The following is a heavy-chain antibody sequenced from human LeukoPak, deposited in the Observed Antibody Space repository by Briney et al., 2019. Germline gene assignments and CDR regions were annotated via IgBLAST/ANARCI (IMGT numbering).Heavy chain of an antibody. J-gene: IGHJ4*02. D-gene: IGHD3-9*01. V-gene: IGHV4-34*01. CDR3: ARLRYFDWLCIDY. CDR2: INHSGST. Sequence: SETLSLTCAVYGGSFSGYYWSWIRQPPGKGLEWIGEINHSGSTNYNPSLKSRVTISVDTSKNQFSLKLSSVTAADTAVYYCARLRYFDWLCIDYWGQGTLVTVSS. CDR1: GGSFSGYY.